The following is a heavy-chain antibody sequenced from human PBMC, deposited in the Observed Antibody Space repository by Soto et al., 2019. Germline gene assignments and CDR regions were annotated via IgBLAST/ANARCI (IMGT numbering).Heavy chain of an antibody. Sequence: QVQLQESGPGLVKPSQTLSLTCTVSGGSISSGGYYWSWIRQHPGKGLEWIGYIYYSGSTYYNPSRKSRVTISVDTSKNQFSLKLSSVTAADTAVYYCARDRGETIDCSGGSCYDLGFWDAFDIWGQGTMVTVSS. J-gene: IGHJ3*02. CDR1: GGSISSGGYY. V-gene: IGHV4-31*03. D-gene: IGHD2-15*01. CDR2: IYYSGST. CDR3: ARDRGETIDCSGGSCYDLGFWDAFDI.